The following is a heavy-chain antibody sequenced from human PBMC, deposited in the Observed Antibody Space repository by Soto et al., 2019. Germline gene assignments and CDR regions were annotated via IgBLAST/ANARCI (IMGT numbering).Heavy chain of an antibody. CDR2: IYYSGST. Sequence: QVQLQESGPGLVKPSETLSLTCTVSGGSVSSGSYYWSWIRQPPGKGLEWIGYIYYSGSTNYNPSLKSRVTISVDTSKNQFSLKLSSLTAADTAVYYCARVIGRCGYAFDYWGQGTLVTVSS. D-gene: IGHD3-22*01. V-gene: IGHV4-61*01. CDR1: GGSVSSGSYY. CDR3: ARVIGRCGYAFDY. J-gene: IGHJ4*02.